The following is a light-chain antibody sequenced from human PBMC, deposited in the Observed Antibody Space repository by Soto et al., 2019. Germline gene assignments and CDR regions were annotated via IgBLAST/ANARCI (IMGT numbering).Light chain of an antibody. CDR1: QSVSSD. CDR3: HQYNNXPPT. J-gene: IGKJ3*01. CDR2: GAS. Sequence: EIVMTKSPATLSVSPGERATLSCRAIQSVSSDFACYQQKPGQAPRLLIYGASSRATGIPSRFSGSGSGTELPLTLNSLQSDDFAVYYSHQYNNXPPTFGLGTKVXI. V-gene: IGKV3-15*01.